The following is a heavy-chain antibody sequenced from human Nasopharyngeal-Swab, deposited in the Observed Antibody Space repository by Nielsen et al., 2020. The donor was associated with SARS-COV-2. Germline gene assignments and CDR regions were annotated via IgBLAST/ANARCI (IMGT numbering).Heavy chain of an antibody. D-gene: IGHD3-10*01. J-gene: IGHJ3*02. CDR1: GFTFSSYW. Sequence: ETLSLTCAASGFTFSSYWMSWVRQAPGKGLEWVANIKQDGSEKYYVDSVKGRFTISRDNAKNSLYLQMNSLGAEDTAVYYCTRDGSWATGGAFDIWGQGTMVTVSS. V-gene: IGHV3-7*01. CDR3: TRDGSWATGGAFDI. CDR2: IKQDGSEK.